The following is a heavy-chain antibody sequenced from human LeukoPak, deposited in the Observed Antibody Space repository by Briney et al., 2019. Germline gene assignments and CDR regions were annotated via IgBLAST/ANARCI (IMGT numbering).Heavy chain of an antibody. CDR2: ISSSSSTI. CDR1: GFTFSSYS. J-gene: IGHJ6*02. D-gene: IGHD2-15*01. V-gene: IGHV3-48*02. CDR3: ARDGVVVVAATSGGYYGMDV. Sequence: PGGSLRLSCAASGFTFSSYSMNWVRQAPGKGLKWVSYISSSSSTIYYADSVKGRFTISRDNAKNSLYLQMNSLRDEDTAVYYCARDGVVVVAATSGGYYGMDVWGQGTTVTVSS.